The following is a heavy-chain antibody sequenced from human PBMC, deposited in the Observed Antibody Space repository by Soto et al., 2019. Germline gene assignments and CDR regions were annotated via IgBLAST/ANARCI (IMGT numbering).Heavy chain of an antibody. Sequence: TLSLTCTVSGGSISSGGYYWSWIRQHPGKGLEWIGYIYYSGSTYYNPSLKSRVTISVDTSKNQFSLKLSSVTAADTAVYYCARSPYDFWSGYYPHFDYWGQGTLVTVSS. J-gene: IGHJ4*02. V-gene: IGHV4-31*03. D-gene: IGHD3-3*01. CDR2: IYYSGST. CDR1: GGSISSGGYY. CDR3: ARSPYDFWSGYYPHFDY.